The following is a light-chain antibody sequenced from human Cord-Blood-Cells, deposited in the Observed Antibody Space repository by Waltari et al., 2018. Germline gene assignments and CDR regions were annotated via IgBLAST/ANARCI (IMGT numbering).Light chain of an antibody. CDR2: GAS. CDR3: QQYNNWPLT. V-gene: IGKV3-15*01. CDR1: QSVSSN. Sequence: ETVMTQPPATLSVSPGERATLPCSASQSVSSNLAWYQQKPGQAPRLLIYGASTRATGIPARFSGSGSGTEFTLTISSLQSEDFAVYYCQQYNNWPLTFGGGTKVEIK. J-gene: IGKJ4*01.